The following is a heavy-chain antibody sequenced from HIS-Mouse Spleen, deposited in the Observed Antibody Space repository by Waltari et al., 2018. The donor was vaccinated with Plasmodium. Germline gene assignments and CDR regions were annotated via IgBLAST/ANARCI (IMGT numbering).Heavy chain of an antibody. V-gene: IGHV1-46*03. Sequence: QVQLVQSGAEVKKPGASVKVSCKASGYNFTSYYMHWVGTAPGQGLEWMGIINPSGGSTSYAQKFQGRVTMTRDTSTSTVYMELSSLRSEDTAVYYCARDWNPAYFDYWGQGTLVTVSS. CDR3: ARDWNPAYFDY. D-gene: IGHD1-1*01. J-gene: IGHJ4*02. CDR2: INPSGGST. CDR1: GYNFTSYY.